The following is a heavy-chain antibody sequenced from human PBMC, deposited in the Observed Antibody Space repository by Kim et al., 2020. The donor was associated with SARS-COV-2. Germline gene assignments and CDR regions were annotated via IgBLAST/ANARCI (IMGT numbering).Heavy chain of an antibody. CDR2: SRSRGDAT. D-gene: IGHD3-3*01. V-gene: IGHV3-23*01. CDR1: GFTFRAYA. Sequence: GGPLRLSCATSGFTFRAYAMIWVRQAPGKGLEWVAESRSRGDATHHADAVQGRFAISRDNSKNTVYLEMNDLRGEDTAVYFCAKDKRDFFYGMDVWGQGPLVTVS. J-gene: IGHJ6*02. CDR3: AKDKRDFFYGMDV.